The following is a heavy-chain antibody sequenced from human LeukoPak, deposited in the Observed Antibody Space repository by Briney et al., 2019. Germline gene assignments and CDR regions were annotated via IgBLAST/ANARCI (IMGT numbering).Heavy chain of an antibody. V-gene: IGHV4-38-2*02. CDR2: IDYSGST. J-gene: IGHJ4*02. CDR3: ASHSGGYAY. Sequence: SETLSLTCTVSGYSISSGYYWGWIRQPPGKGLEWIGYIDYSGSTYYNPSLKSRVIISVDTSKNQFSLKLSSVTAADTAVYYCASHSGGYAYWGQGTLVTVSS. CDR1: GYSISSGYY. D-gene: IGHD2-15*01.